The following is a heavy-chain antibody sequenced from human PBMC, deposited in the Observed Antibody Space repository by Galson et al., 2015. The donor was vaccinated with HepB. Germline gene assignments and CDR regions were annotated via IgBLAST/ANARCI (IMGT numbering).Heavy chain of an antibody. Sequence: QSGAEVKKPGESLRISCKGSGYSFTSCWISWVRQMPGKGLEWMGRIDPSDSYTNYSPSFQGHVTISADKSISTAYLQWSSLKASDTAMYYCARRGQYYDSSGYYFPFDYWGQGTLVTVSS. V-gene: IGHV5-10-1*01. CDR2: IDPSDSYT. CDR1: GYSFTSCW. CDR3: ARRGQYYDSSGYYFPFDY. J-gene: IGHJ4*02. D-gene: IGHD3-22*01.